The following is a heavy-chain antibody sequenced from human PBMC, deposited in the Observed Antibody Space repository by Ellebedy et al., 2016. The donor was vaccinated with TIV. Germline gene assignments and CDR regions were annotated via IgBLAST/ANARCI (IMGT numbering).Heavy chain of an antibody. Sequence: GGSLRLSXAASGFPFSSYAMHWVRQAPGKGLEWVAVISYDGSNKYYADSVKGRFTISRDNSKNTLYLQMNSLRAEDTAVYYCARGGEDYYDSSGYYAIQHWGQGTLVTVSS. CDR1: GFPFSSYA. J-gene: IGHJ1*01. V-gene: IGHV3-30-3*01. D-gene: IGHD3-22*01. CDR2: ISYDGSNK. CDR3: ARGGEDYYDSSGYYAIQH.